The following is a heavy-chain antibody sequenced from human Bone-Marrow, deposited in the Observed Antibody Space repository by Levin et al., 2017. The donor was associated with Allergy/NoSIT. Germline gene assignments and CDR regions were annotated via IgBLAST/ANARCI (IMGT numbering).Heavy chain of an antibody. CDR3: AKSLRVYDGEFDF. CDR1: GFSFSSYV. V-gene: IGHV3-23*01. J-gene: IGHJ4*02. CDR2: ISSAGDT. D-gene: IGHD5/OR15-5a*01. Sequence: PGGSLRLSCAAAGFSFSSYVMSWVRQAPGMGLEWVSTISSAGDTHYADSVKGRFTISRDNSKNTLYLQMNSLRVEDTALYHCAKSLRVYDGEFDFWGQGTLVTVSS.